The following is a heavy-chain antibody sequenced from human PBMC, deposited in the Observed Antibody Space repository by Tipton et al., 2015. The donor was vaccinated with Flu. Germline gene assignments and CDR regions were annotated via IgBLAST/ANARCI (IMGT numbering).Heavy chain of an antibody. CDR3: ARDGAGYNGAFDM. V-gene: IGHV1-2*02. Sequence: QVQLVQSGAEVKKPGASVKVSCKGSGYTFTAHYMHWVRQAPGQGLEWMGWINANDNGTRYPQKFQGRVTMTRDTSISTVYMELSRLSSDDTAVYYCARDGAGYNGAFDMWGQGTMVTVSS. D-gene: IGHD5-24*01. J-gene: IGHJ3*02. CDR1: GYTFTAHY. CDR2: INANDNGT.